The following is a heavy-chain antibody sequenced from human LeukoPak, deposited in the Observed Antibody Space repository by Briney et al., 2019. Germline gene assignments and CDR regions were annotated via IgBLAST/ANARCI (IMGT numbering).Heavy chain of an antibody. J-gene: IGHJ5*02. CDR2: INTNTGNP. D-gene: IGHD3-3*01. CDR3: ARMYYDFWSCYYTGGGNWFDP. Sequence: ASVKVSCKASGYTFTSYAMNWVRQAPGQGLEWMGWINTNTGNPTYAQGFTGRLVFSLDTPVSTAYLQISSLKDEDTAVYYCARMYYDFWSCYYTGGGNWFDPWGQGTLVSVSS. CDR1: GYTFTSYA. V-gene: IGHV7-4-1*02.